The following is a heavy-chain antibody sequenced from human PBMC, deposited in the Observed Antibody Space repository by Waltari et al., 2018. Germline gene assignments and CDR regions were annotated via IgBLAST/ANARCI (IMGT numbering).Heavy chain of an antibody. CDR3: ARDPKGTTVIYDAFDL. CDR2: SRPIFGTP. D-gene: IGHD4-17*01. J-gene: IGHJ3*01. V-gene: IGHV1-69*14. Sequence: QVHLVQSGAEVKKPGSSVRVSCKASGGTFSSYEFNWVRQAPGQGLEWMGVSRPIFGTPIYAQKFQGRVTITADTATTTAYMELSSLRFEDTAVYYCARDPKGTTVIYDAFDLWGQGTMVSVSS. CDR1: GGTFSSYE.